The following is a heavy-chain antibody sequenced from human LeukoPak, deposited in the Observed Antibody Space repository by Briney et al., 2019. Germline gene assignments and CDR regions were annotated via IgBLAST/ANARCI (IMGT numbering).Heavy chain of an antibody. Sequence: PSETLSLTCAVYGGSFSGYYWSWIRQPPGKGLEWIGEINHSGSTNYNPSLKSRVTISVDTSKNQSSLKLSSVTAADTAVYYCARGSSGYYYVGTDYWGQGTLVTVSS. CDR1: GGSFSGYY. CDR2: INHSGST. V-gene: IGHV4-34*01. D-gene: IGHD3-22*01. J-gene: IGHJ4*02. CDR3: ARGSSGYYYVGTDY.